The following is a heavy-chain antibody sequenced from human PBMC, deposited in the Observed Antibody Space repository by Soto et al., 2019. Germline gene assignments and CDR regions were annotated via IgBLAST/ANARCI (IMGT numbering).Heavy chain of an antibody. D-gene: IGHD2-2*01. J-gene: IGHJ4*02. CDR3: AHSQSIVVVPDFAY. V-gene: IGHV2-5*02. CDR1: GFSLSTSGVG. CDR2: IYWDDDK. Sequence: QITLKESGPTLVKPTQTLTLTCTFSGFSLSTSGVGVGWIRQPPGKALEWLALIYWDDDKRYSPSLKSRLTIHKDTSKNRVLLTMTNMDPVTTATYSCAHSQSIVVVPDFAYWGQETLVPVSS.